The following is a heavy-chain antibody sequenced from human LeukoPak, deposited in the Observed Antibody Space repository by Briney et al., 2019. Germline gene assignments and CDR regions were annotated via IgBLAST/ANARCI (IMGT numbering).Heavy chain of an antibody. D-gene: IGHD3-10*01. V-gene: IGHV3-30*18. J-gene: IGHJ3*02. CDR3: AKNELLWFGEFDAFDI. Sequence: GGSLRLSCAAPGFTFSSYEMKWVRQAPGKGLDWVAVISYDGSNKYYVDSVKGRFTISRDNSKNMLYLQTNSLRAEDTAVYYCAKNELLWFGEFDAFDIWGQGTMVTVSS. CDR2: ISYDGSNK. CDR1: GFTFSSYE.